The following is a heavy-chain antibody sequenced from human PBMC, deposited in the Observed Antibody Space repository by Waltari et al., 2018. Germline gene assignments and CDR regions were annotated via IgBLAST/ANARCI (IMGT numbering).Heavy chain of an antibody. CDR2: IYHSGST. V-gene: IGHV4-31*03. CDR3: ARDEGRGSYLDY. D-gene: IGHD3-16*02. CDR1: GGSISSGGYY. J-gene: IGHJ4*02. Sequence: QVQLQESGPGLVKPSQTLSLTCTVPGGSISSGGYYWSWIRQHPGKGLEWIGYIYHSGSTYYNPSLKSRVTISVDRSKNQFSLKLSSVTAADTAVYYCARDEGRGSYLDYWGQGTLVTVSS.